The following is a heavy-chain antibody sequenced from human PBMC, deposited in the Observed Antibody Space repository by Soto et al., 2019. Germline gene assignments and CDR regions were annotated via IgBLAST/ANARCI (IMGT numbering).Heavy chain of an antibody. J-gene: IGHJ4*02. CDR1: GGSISSGGYS. D-gene: IGHD6-13*01. CDR3: ARVKGTHIAEAGLVGYFDY. CDR2: IYHSGST. V-gene: IGHV4-30-2*01. Sequence: PSETLSLTCAVSGGSISSGGYSWSWIRQPPGKGLEWIGYIYHSGSTYYNPSLKSRVTISVDRSKNQFSLKLSSVTAADTAVYYCARVKGTHIAEAGLVGYFDYCGQGTPVTVSS.